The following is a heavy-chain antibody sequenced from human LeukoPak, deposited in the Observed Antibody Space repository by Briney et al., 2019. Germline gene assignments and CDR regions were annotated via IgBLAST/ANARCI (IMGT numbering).Heavy chain of an antibody. D-gene: IGHD3-10*01. CDR1: GLSFSSYT. J-gene: IGHJ4*02. CDR3: ASDIYDSGSYIFDY. CDR2: ISNDGSNK. V-gene: IGHV3-30-3*01. Sequence: GGSLRLSCAPSGLSFSSYTIHWVRQAPGKGLEWVAVISNDGSNKYYADSVKGRFTISRDNSKNTLSLQMNSLRPEDTALYYCASDIYDSGSYIFDYWGQGTLVTVSS.